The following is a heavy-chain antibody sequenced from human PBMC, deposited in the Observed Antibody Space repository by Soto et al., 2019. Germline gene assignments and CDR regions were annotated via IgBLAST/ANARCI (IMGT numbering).Heavy chain of an antibody. V-gene: IGHV4-34*01. CDR1: GGSFGGYY. Sequence: PSETLSLTCAVYGGSFGGYYWSWIRQPPGKGLEWIGEINHSGSTNYNPSLKSRVTISVDTSKNQFSLKLSSVTAADTAVYYCARARPGVYYDFWSGRGSWFDPWGQGTLVTVSS. CDR3: ARARPGVYYDFWSGRGSWFDP. D-gene: IGHD3-3*01. CDR2: INHSGST. J-gene: IGHJ5*02.